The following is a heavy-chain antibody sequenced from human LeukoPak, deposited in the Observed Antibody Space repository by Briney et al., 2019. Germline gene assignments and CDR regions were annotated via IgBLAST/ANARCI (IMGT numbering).Heavy chain of an antibody. CDR2: IDTAGNT. D-gene: IGHD6-13*01. Sequence: PGGSLRLSCAASEFTFSTYDMHWVRQATGKDLEWVSTIDTAGNTWYPDSVKGRFTISRENAKNSLNLQMNSLRVGDTAVYYCARAKMPGIQTAGRVNYFDSWGQGTLVTVSS. V-gene: IGHV3-13*01. CDR3: ARAKMPGIQTAGRVNYFDS. J-gene: IGHJ4*02. CDR1: EFTFSTYD.